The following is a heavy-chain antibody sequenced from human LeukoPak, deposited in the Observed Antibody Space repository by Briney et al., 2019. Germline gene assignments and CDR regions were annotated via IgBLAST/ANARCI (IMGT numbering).Heavy chain of an antibody. Sequence: PGGSLRLSCTASGFSFSNNGMSWVRQAPGKGLEWVSAISGSGSPTYYADSVKGRFTISRDNSKNTLYLQMNSLRAEDTAVFYCAKAKAILAAGYFDYWGQGTLVTVSS. CDR3: AKAKAILAAGYFDY. V-gene: IGHV3-23*01. J-gene: IGHJ4*02. CDR1: GFSFSNNG. D-gene: IGHD6-13*01. CDR2: ISGSGSPT.